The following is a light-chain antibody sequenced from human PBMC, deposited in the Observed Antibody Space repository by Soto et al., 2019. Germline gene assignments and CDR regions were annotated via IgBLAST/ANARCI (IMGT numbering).Light chain of an antibody. V-gene: IGKV3D-20*02. CDR3: QQRRSWPPTIT. J-gene: IGKJ5*01. Sequence: EIVLTQSPGTLSLSPGDRATLSCRASQTVSSSFLAWYQQTPGQAPRLLIYAASSRATGIPDRFSGSGSGTDFTLTISRLEPEDFAVYYCQQRRSWPPTITFGQGTRLEI. CDR2: AAS. CDR1: QTVSSSF.